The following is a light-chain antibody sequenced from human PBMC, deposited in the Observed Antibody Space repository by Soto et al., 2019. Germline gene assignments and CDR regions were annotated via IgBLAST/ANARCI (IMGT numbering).Light chain of an antibody. CDR1: QSVSSSY. CDR3: HQYGSSPVT. V-gene: IGKV3-20*01. Sequence: IVLTQSPGTLSSSPGERATLSCRASQSVSSSYLAWYQQKPGQAPRLLIYGASSRVTGIPDRFSGSGSGTAFTITISKLDPEVFAVYYCHQYGSSPVTFGPGTKVDIK. J-gene: IGKJ3*01. CDR2: GAS.